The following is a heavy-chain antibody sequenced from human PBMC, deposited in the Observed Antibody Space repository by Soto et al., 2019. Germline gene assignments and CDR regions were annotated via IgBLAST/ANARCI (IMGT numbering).Heavy chain of an antibody. D-gene: IGHD6-13*01. CDR2: IYYSGST. CDR3: ARLQQQLVL. CDR1: GGSISSSSYF. Sequence: ASETLSLTCTVSGGSISSSSYFWGWIRQPPGKGLEWIGSIYYSGSTYSNPSLKGRVTISVDTSRNQFSLKLIFLTAADTAVYYCARLQQQLVLWGQGTLVTVSS. J-gene: IGHJ4*02. V-gene: IGHV4-39*01.